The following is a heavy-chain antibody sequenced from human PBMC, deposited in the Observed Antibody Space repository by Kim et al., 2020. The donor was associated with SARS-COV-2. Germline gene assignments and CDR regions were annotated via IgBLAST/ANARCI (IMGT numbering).Heavy chain of an antibody. CDR1: GYSFTSYW. V-gene: IGHV5-51*01. D-gene: IGHD3-10*01. CDR3: ARYDYYGSGSYYTPSEYYYYGMDV. J-gene: IGHJ6*02. CDR2: IYPGDSDT. Sequence: GESLKISCKGSGYSFTSYWIGWVRQMPGKGLEWMGIIYPGDSDTRYSPSFQGQVTISADKSISTAYLQWSSLKASDTAMYYCARYDYYGSGSYYTPSEYYYYGMDVWGQGTTVTVSS.